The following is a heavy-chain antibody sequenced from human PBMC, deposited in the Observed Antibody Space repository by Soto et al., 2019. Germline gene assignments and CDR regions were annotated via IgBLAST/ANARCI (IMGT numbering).Heavy chain of an antibody. CDR3: ASVVRRWFGEFFYGMDV. J-gene: IGHJ6*02. CDR1: GYTFTSYD. Sequence: ASVKVSCKASGYTFTSYDINWVRQATGQGVEWMGWMNPNSGNTGYAQKFQGRVTMTRNTSISTADMELRRLRAEDTAVYYCASVVRRWFGEFFYGMDVWGQGTTVTVSS. D-gene: IGHD3-10*01. V-gene: IGHV1-8*01. CDR2: MNPNSGNT.